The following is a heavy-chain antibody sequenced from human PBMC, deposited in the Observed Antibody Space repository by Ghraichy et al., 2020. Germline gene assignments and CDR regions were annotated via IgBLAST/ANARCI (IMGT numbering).Heavy chain of an antibody. Sequence: GGSLRLSCAASGFTFSSYAMSWVRQAPGKGLEWVSAISGSGGSTYYADSVKGRFTISRDNSKNTLYLQMNSLRAEDTAVYYCATTDVDIVATTYWGQGTLVTVSS. CDR2: ISGSGGST. J-gene: IGHJ4*02. V-gene: IGHV3-23*01. D-gene: IGHD5-12*01. CDR3: ATTDVDIVATTY. CDR1: GFTFSSYA.